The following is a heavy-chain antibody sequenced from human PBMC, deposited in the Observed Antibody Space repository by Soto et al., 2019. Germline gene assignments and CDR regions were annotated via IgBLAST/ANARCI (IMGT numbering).Heavy chain of an antibody. CDR2: IYHSGST. V-gene: IGHV4-30-2*01. J-gene: IGHJ5*02. CDR1: GGSISSGGYS. CDR3: ARVPDR. Sequence: QLQLQESGSGLVKPSQTLSLTCAVSGGSISSGGYSWSWIRQPPGKGLEWIGYIYHSGSTYYNPSLKSRVNMSVDRSKIQFTLELGSVTAADKAVDCCARVPDRWGQGTLVTVSS.